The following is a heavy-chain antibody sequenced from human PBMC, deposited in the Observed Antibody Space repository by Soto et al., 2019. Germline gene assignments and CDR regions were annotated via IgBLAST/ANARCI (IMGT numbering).Heavy chain of an antibody. J-gene: IGHJ3*02. D-gene: IGHD3-22*01. CDR3: ARDRLRAYYYDSSGDAFDI. Sequence: GGSLTLSCVGSGFTFRSYLMSWVRQAPGKGLEWVANINQDGSEKYYVDSVKGRFTISRDNAKNSLYLQMNSLRAEDTAVYYCARDRLRAYYYDSSGDAFDIWGQGTMVTVSS. V-gene: IGHV3-7*01. CDR2: INQDGSEK. CDR1: GFTFRSYL.